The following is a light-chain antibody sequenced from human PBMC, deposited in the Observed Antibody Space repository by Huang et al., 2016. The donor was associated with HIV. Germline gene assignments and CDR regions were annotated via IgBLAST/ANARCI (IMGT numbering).Light chain of an antibody. V-gene: IGKV4-1*01. CDR2: WAT. Sequence: IVMTQSPDSLTVSVGGRATFDCRSSQNIFYSSTNKNYLAWYQQEPGQSPQLLMYWATARESGAPDRFTDSGSETDFTLTINNVQAEDVAIYYCQQYYSTPCTFGQGTRLEI. J-gene: IGKJ2*02. CDR3: QQYYSTPCT. CDR1: QNIFYSSTNKNY.